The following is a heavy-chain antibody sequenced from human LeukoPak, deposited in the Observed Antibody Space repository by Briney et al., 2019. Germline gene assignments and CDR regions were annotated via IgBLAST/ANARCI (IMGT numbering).Heavy chain of an antibody. V-gene: IGHV3-21*01. CDR2: ISSSSSYI. CDR3: AREGDYGSGSYYNSHFDY. CDR1: GFTFSSYE. Sequence: PGGSLRLSSAASGFTFSSYEMNWVRLAPGKGLEWVSSISSSSSYIYYADSVKGRFTISRDNAKNSLYLQMNSLRAEDTAVYYCAREGDYGSGSYYNSHFDYWGQGTLVTVSS. J-gene: IGHJ4*02. D-gene: IGHD3-10*01.